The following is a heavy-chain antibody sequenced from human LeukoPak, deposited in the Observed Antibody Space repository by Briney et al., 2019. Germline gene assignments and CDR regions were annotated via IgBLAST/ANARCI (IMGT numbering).Heavy chain of an antibody. Sequence: SGGSLRLSCLVSGXTFSSYTMHWVRQAPGKGLEYISAISSHGGSTYYADSVKGRFTISRDNSTNTLYLRMSSLRVEDTAVYYCVKDRWADYYGSGTYFDSWGQGTLVTVSS. CDR2: ISSHGGST. J-gene: IGHJ4*02. CDR3: VKDRWADYYGSGTYFDS. D-gene: IGHD3-10*01. V-gene: IGHV3-64D*06. CDR1: GXTFSSYT.